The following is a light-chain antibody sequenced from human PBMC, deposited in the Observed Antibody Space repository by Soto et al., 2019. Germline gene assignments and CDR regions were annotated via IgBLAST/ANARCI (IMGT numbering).Light chain of an antibody. J-gene: IGKJ5*01. V-gene: IGKV1-6*02. Sequence: ILLTQTPSALAASVCVFITITCRASQDISNDLGWFQQKPGKAPKLLIYAASILQTGVPSRFSGSGSVSAFSRTITSLQAEDFATNYCLQDYSSPITFGGGTRLEIK. CDR2: AAS. CDR1: QDISND. CDR3: LQDYSSPIT.